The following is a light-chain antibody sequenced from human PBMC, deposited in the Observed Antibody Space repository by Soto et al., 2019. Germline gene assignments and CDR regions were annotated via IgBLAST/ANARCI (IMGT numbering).Light chain of an antibody. CDR1: QSISSY. Sequence: DIQMTQSPSSLSASVGDRVTITCQASQSISSYLNWYQQKPGKAPKRLIYAASSLQSGVPSRFSGSGSGTDFTLTTSSLQPEDFSTYYCQQSDSTPRTFDQGTNVEIK. CDR3: QQSDSTPRT. V-gene: IGKV1-39*01. CDR2: AAS. J-gene: IGKJ1*01.